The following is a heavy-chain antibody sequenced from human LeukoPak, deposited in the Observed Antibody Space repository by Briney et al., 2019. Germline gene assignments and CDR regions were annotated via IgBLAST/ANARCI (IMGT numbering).Heavy chain of an antibody. Sequence: PSETLSLTCTVSGGSISSSSYYWGWIRQPPGKGLEWIGSIYYSGSTYYNPSLKSRVTISVDTSKNQFSLKLSSVTAADTAVYYCAREDEYYDSSGYYSYYFDYWGQGTLVTVSS. D-gene: IGHD3-22*01. CDR3: AREDEYYDSSGYYSYYFDY. J-gene: IGHJ4*02. CDR2: IYYSGST. CDR1: GGSISSSSYY. V-gene: IGHV4-39*07.